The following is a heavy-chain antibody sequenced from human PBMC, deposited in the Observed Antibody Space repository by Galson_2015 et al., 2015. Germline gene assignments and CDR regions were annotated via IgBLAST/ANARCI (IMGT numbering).Heavy chain of an antibody. V-gene: IGHV1-2*04. CDR1: GYTFTGYY. J-gene: IGHJ4*02. Sequence: SVKVSCKAAGYTFTGYYVHWVRQAPGQGLEWMGWINPISGGTNFAQKFQGWVTMTRDTSISTAYMELNRLRSDDTAVYYCARGGRVVVAGFDYWGQGILVSVSS. CDR3: ARGGRVVVAGFDY. D-gene: IGHD6-19*01. CDR2: INPISGGT.